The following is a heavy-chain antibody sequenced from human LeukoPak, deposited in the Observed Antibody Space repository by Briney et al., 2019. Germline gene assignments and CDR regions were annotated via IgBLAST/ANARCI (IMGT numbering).Heavy chain of an antibody. V-gene: IGHV1-46*01. CDR2: INPSGGST. CDR3: AREGPDYGDYRPYFDY. Sequence: ASVKVSCKASGYTFTSYYMHWVRQAPGRGLEWMGIINPSGGSTSYAQKFQGRVTMTRDTSTSTVYMELSSLRSEDTAVYYCAREGPDYGDYRPYFDYWGQGTLVTVSS. J-gene: IGHJ4*02. D-gene: IGHD4-17*01. CDR1: GYTFTSYY.